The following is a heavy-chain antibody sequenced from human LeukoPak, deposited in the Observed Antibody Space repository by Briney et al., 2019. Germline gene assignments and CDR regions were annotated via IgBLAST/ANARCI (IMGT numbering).Heavy chain of an antibody. V-gene: IGHV3-48*03. CDR1: GFTFSSYE. Sequence: GGSLRLSCAASGFTFSSYEMNWVRQAPGKGLEWVSYISSSGSTIYYADSVKGRFTISRDNAKNSLYLQMNSLRAEDTAVYYCARDGPSIAADFDCWGQGTLVTVSS. D-gene: IGHD6-6*01. J-gene: IGHJ4*02. CDR3: ARDGPSIAADFDC. CDR2: ISSSGSTI.